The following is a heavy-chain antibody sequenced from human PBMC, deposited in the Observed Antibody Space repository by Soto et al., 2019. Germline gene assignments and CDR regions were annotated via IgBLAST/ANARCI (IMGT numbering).Heavy chain of an antibody. D-gene: IGHD2-2*01. V-gene: IGHV4-31*03. CDR3: ARVAPPHPRLPAAILDY. CDR1: GGSISSGGYY. J-gene: IGHJ4*02. CDR2: IYYSGST. Sequence: SETLSLTCTVSGGSISSGGYYWSWIRQHPGKGLEWIGYIYYSGSTYYNPSLKSRVTISVDTSKNQFSLKLSSVTAADTAVYYCARVAPPHPRLPAAILDYWGQGTLVTVSS.